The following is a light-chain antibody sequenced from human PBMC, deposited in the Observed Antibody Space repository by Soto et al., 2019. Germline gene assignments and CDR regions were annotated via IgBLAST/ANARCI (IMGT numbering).Light chain of an antibody. V-gene: IGKV1-6*01. J-gene: IGKJ1*01. CDR2: VAS. CDR3: LQDYDYPRT. Sequence: IQMTQSPLSLSSSVGDRVTIACRASQDIGKDLGWYQQKPGEPPDLLISVASSLEGGDPSRFSGSGFGSYFNLTISNLQPEDFATYYCLQDYDYPRTFGQGTKVEL. CDR1: QDIGKD.